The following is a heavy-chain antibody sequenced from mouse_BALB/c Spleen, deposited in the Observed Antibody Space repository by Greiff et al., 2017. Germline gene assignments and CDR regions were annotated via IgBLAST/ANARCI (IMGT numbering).Heavy chain of an antibody. J-gene: IGHJ4*01. V-gene: IGHV1S81*02. D-gene: IGHD2-2*01. CDR1: GYTFASYW. CDR2: INPSNGRT. CDR3: ARGLWLRRDYAMDY. Sequence: VQLQQSGAELVKPGASVKLSCKASGYTFASYWMHWVKQRPGQGLEWIGEINPSNGRTNYNEKFKSKATLTVDKSSSTAYMQLSSLTSEDSAVYYCARGLWLRRDYAMDYWGQGTSVTVSS.